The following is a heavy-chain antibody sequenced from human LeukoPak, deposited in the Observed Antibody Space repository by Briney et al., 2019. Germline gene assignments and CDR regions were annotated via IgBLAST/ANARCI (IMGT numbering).Heavy chain of an antibody. J-gene: IGHJ6*02. CDR3: ARDTVFGVITGPRMDI. CDR1: GFTFSAYW. Sequence: GGSLRLSCAASGFTFSAYWMSWVRQAPGKGLEWVAIIKPDGSDKYYVDSVEGRFTISRDNAKNSLYLQMNSLRAEDTAVYYCARDTVFGVITGPRMDIWGQGTTVTVSS. V-gene: IGHV3-7*01. D-gene: IGHD3-3*01. CDR2: IKPDGSDK.